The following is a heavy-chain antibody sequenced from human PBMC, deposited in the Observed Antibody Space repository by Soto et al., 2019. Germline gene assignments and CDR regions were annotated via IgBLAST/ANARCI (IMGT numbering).Heavy chain of an antibody. V-gene: IGHV4-38-2*01. CDR3: ARVISSRDEYFDY. CDR1: GYVITNGYH. D-gene: IGHD2-2*01. Sequence: AETLSLTCAVSGYVITNGYHWGWIRQPPGKELEWIGTISHSGDTNYNPSLKSRVTMSVDKPKNQFSLNLTSVTAADTAVYYCARVISSRDEYFDYWGQGTVVTVSS. J-gene: IGHJ4*02. CDR2: ISHSGDT.